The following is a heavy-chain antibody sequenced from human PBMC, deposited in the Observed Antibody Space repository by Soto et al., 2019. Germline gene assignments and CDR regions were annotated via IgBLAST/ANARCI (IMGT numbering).Heavy chain of an antibody. V-gene: IGHV3-23*01. CDR2: ISGSSSGT. CDR1: GFNFGAYA. D-gene: IGHD6-19*01. J-gene: IGHJ6*02. Sequence: GGSLRLSCEASGFNFGAYAMSWVRQAPGKELEWVSGISGSSSGTYYTDSVKGRFTISRDNSKNTVYLQMNSLRGEDTAVYYCAKDRSENFWVYYYAMDVWGQGTAVTVSS. CDR3: AKDRSENFWVYYYAMDV.